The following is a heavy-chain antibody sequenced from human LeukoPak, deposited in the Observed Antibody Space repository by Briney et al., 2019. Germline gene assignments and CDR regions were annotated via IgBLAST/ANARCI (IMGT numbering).Heavy chain of an antibody. J-gene: IGHJ4*01. D-gene: IGHD3-22*01. CDR2: IYSTGSA. Sequence: SETLSLTCTVSGSSINNNLWTWIRQPPGKGLEWIGHIYSTGSANYNPSLKSRVLISGDTSKNQISLKLTSVTAADTAVYFCARHRDYYDTWGHGTLVTVSS. CDR1: GSSINNNL. CDR3: ARHRDYYDT. V-gene: IGHV4-59*08.